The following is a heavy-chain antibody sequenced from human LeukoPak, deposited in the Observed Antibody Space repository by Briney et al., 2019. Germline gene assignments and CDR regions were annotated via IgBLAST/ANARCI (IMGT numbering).Heavy chain of an antibody. CDR1: GFTFSSYS. CDR3: ANLPLRGYYDISGYYFDY. V-gene: IGHV3-21*01. J-gene: IGHJ4*02. CDR2: ISSSSSYI. D-gene: IGHD3-22*01. Sequence: GGSLRLSCAASGFTFSSYSMNWVRQAPGKGLEWVSSISSSSSYIYYADSVKGRFTISRDNAKNSLYLQMNSLRAEDTAVYYCANLPLRGYYDISGYYFDYWGQGTLVTVSS.